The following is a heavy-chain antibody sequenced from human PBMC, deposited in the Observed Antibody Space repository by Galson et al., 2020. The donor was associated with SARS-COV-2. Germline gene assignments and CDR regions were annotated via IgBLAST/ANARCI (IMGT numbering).Heavy chain of an antibody. D-gene: IGHD5-12*01. CDR3: ASAGYDMEGWFDP. V-gene: IGHV4-34*01. Sequence: TLSLTCAVYGGSFSGYYWSWIRQPPGKGLEWIGEINHSGSTNYNPSLKSRVTISVDTSKNQFSLKLSSVTAADTAVYYCASAGYDMEGWFDPWGQGTLVTVSS. J-gene: IGHJ5*02. CDR1: GGSFSGYY. CDR2: INHSGST.